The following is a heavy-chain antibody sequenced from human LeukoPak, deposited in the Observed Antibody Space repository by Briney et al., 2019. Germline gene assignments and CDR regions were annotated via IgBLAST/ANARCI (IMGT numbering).Heavy chain of an antibody. CDR1: GFTFSSYE. J-gene: IGHJ3*02. CDR3: ARVATMVRVPLDALDI. CDR2: ISSSGSTI. V-gene: IGHV3-48*03. Sequence: PGGSLRLSCAASGFTFSSYEMNWVRQAPEKGLEWVSYISSSGSTIYYADSVKGRFTISRDNAKNSLYLQMNSLRAEDTAVYYCARVATMVRVPLDALDIWGQGTMVSVSS. D-gene: IGHD3-10*01.